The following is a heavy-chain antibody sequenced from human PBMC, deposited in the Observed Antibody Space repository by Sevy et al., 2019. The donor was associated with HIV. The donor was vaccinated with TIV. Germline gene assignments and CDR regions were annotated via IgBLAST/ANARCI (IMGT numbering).Heavy chain of an antibody. CDR3: ALERLSSDVAEYFQN. J-gene: IGHJ1*01. Sequence: GGSLRLSCAASGFTFSRYSMHWVRQAPGKGLEWVATISFDASKKHYADSVKGRFTISRDNFQNSLFLQMNSLRPEDTAVYYCALERLSSDVAEYFQNWGQGTLVTVSS. D-gene: IGHD1-1*01. V-gene: IGHV3-30*04. CDR1: GFTFSRYS. CDR2: ISFDASKK.